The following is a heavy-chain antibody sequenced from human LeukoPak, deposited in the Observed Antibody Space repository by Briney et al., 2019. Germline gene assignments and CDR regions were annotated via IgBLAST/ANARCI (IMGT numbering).Heavy chain of an antibody. J-gene: IGHJ6*03. Sequence: GSSVKVSCKASGYTFSNFDVNWVRQAPGQGLEWMAWMNPGSGDTGYEGKFQARLTMSRNTSITTASMELSSLTSEDTAAYYCARSRRGYYMGVWGKGTTVIVSS. CDR2: MNPGSGDT. CDR3: ARSRRGYYMGV. V-gene: IGHV1-8*02. CDR1: GYTFSNFD.